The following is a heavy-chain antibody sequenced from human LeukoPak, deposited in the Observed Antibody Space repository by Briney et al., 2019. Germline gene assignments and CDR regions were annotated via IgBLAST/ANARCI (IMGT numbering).Heavy chain of an antibody. CDR3: ARRGYCGGDCYLDY. J-gene: IGHJ4*02. V-gene: IGHV5-51*01. Sequence: GESLKISCKGSGYSFATYWIGWVRQMPGKGLEWMGSIYPGDSDTRYSPSFQGQVTISADKSISPAFLQWSSLKASDTAMSYCARRGYCGGDCYLDYGGQGTLVTVSS. CDR1: GYSFATYW. D-gene: IGHD2-21*01. CDR2: IYPGDSDT.